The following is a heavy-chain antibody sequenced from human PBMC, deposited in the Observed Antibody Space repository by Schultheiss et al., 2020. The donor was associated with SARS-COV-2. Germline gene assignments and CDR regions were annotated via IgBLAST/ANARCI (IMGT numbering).Heavy chain of an antibody. J-gene: IGHJ6*02. CDR3: ARDVGRGDNYGGPWKGFGLDV. D-gene: IGHD5-24*01. CDR1: TNTFTSSY. CDR2: ISPRDGSP. Sequence: ASVKVSCKASTNTFTSSYVHWVRQAPGQGPEWMGLISPRDGSPMYAPRFQGRVSLTRDTSTSTLYMEMTNLRSEDTAVYFCARDVGRGDNYGGPWKGFGLDVWGQGTTVTVSS. V-gene: IGHV1-46*01.